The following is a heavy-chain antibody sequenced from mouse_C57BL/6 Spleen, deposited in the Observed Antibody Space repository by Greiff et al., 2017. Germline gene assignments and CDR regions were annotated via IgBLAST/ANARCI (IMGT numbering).Heavy chain of an antibody. Sequence: QVQLQQPGAELVRPGSSVKLSCKASGYTFTSYWMHWVKQRPIQGLEWIGNIDPSDSETHYNQKFKDKATLTVDKSSSTAYMQLSSLTSEDSAVYYCARGYYGSSFDDWGQGTTLTVSS. V-gene: IGHV1-52*01. CDR2: IDPSDSET. CDR3: ARGYYGSSFDD. D-gene: IGHD1-1*01. CDR1: GYTFTSYW. J-gene: IGHJ2*01.